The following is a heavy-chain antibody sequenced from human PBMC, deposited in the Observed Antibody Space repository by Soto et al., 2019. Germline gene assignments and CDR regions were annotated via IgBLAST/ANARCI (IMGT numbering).Heavy chain of an antibody. V-gene: IGHV3-48*01. CDR3: ASQQEYYDILTGINSFAFDI. Sequence: GGSLRLSCAASGFTFSSYSMNWVRQAPGKGLEWVSYISSSSSTIYYADSGKGRFTISRDNAKNSLYLQMNSLRAEDTAVYYCASQQEYYDILTGINSFAFDIWGQGTMVTVSS. CDR2: ISSSSSTI. D-gene: IGHD3-9*01. CDR1: GFTFSSYS. J-gene: IGHJ3*02.